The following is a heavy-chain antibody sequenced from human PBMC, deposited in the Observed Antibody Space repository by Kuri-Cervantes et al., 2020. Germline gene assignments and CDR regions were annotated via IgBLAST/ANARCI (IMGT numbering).Heavy chain of an antibody. CDR1: GFTFSSYA. J-gene: IGHJ6*02. CDR2: ISYDGSNK. CDR3: ARGPTGGVGGVNFYGMDV. D-gene: IGHD3-16*01. V-gene: IGHV3-30-3*01. Sequence: GESLKISCAASGFTFSSYAMHWVRQAPGKGLEWVAVISYDGSNKYYADSVKGRFTISRDNSKNTLYLQMNSLRAEDTAVYYCARGPTGGVGGVNFYGMDVWGQGTMVTVSS.